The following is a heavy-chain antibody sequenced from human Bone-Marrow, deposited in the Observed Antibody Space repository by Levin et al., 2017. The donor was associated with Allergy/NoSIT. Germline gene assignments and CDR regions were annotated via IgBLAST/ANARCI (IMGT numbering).Heavy chain of an antibody. CDR2: IFPSGTT. CDR1: GGSIRSYY. V-gene: IGHV4-4*07. D-gene: IGHD1-14*01. Sequence: SQTLSLTCTVSGGSIRSYYWSWIRQPAGKGLEWIGRIFPSGTTSYNPSLKSRVTMSVDTSKNHFSLNLNSVTAADMAVYYCARIGIYRYFDYWGQGTLVPVSS. J-gene: IGHJ4*02. CDR3: ARIGIYRYFDY.